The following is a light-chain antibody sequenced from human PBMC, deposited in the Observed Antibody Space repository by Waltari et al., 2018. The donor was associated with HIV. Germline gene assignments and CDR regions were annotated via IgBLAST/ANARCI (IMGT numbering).Light chain of an antibody. CDR3: CSYAGSSTLGYWV. V-gene: IGLV2-23*02. Sequence: QSALTQPASVSGSPGQPLTLSCTGTSSDVGSYNLVSWYQQHPGKAPNLMIYEVSKRPSGVANRFSGSKSGNTASLTISGLQAEDEADYYCCSYAGSSTLGYWVFGGGTKLTVL. J-gene: IGLJ3*02. CDR1: SSDVGSYNL. CDR2: EVS.